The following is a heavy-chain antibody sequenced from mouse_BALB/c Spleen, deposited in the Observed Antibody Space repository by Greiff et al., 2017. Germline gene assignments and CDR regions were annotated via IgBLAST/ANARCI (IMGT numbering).Heavy chain of an antibody. V-gene: IGHV5-6-5*01. CDR3: AREALYYYGDY. CDR2: ISSGGST. Sequence: LQQSGGGLVKPGGSLKLSCAASGFTFSSYAMSWVRQTPEKRLEWVASISSGGSTYYPDSVKGRFAISRDNARNILYLQMSSLRSEDTAMYYCAREALYYYGDYWGQGTTLTVSS. J-gene: IGHJ2*01. D-gene: IGHD1-1*01. CDR1: GFTFSSYA.